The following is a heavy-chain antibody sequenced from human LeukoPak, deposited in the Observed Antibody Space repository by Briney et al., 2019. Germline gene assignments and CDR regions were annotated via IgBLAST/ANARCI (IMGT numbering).Heavy chain of an antibody. J-gene: IGHJ3*02. V-gene: IGHV3-21*01. CDR3: ARDIVGIYCGGDCSPAFDI. CDR1: GFTFSSYS. CDR2: ISSSSSYI. Sequence: GGSLRLSCAASGFTFSSYSMNWVRQAPGKGLEWVSSISSSSSYIYYADSVKGRFTISRDNAKNSLNLQMNSLRAEDTAVYYCARDIVGIYCGGDCSPAFDIWGQGTMVTVSS. D-gene: IGHD2-21*02.